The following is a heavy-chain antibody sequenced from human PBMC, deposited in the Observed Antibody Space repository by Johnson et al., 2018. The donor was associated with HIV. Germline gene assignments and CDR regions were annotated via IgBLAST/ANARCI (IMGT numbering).Heavy chain of an antibody. Sequence: QVQVLESGGGVVQPGMSLRLSCIVSGFTFSYYNMHWVRQAPGKGLEWVAVISHDGNSKYYSDSVKGRFTISRDKSKNTLYLQMNSLGAEDTAVYYCAKDRRYCGGDCSVDAFDIWGQGTMVTVSS. J-gene: IGHJ3*02. CDR1: GFTFSYYN. D-gene: IGHD2-21*02. CDR3: AKDRRYCGGDCSVDAFDI. CDR2: ISHDGNSK. V-gene: IGHV3-30*04.